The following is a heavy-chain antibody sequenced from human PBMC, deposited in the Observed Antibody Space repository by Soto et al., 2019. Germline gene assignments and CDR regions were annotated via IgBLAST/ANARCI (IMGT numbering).Heavy chain of an antibody. CDR3: ARGRYGDY. D-gene: IGHD1-1*01. J-gene: IGHJ4*02. CDR2: ISAHNGNT. Sequence: VHLVQSGAEVKKPGASVKVSCKASGYTFTSYGITWVRQAPGQGLGWMGWISAHNGNTDYAQKRQGRVMVTRDTSTSTAYMELRSLISDDTAVYYCARGRYGDYWGQGALVTVSS. V-gene: IGHV1-18*01. CDR1: GYTFTSYG.